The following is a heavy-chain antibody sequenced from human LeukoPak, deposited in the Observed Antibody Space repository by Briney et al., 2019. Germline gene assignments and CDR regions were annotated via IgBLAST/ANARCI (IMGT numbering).Heavy chain of an antibody. V-gene: IGHV1-2*02. CDR1: GYTFTGYY. CDR2: INPNSGGT. D-gene: IGHD3-22*01. Sequence: ASVKVSCKTSGYTFTGYYMHWVRQAPGQGLEWMGWINPNSGGTNYAEKFQGRVTMTRDTSINTAYMELSSLRSDDTAVYYCAKPYDSGAYYPDYWGQGTLVTVSS. CDR3: AKPYDSGAYYPDY. J-gene: IGHJ4*02.